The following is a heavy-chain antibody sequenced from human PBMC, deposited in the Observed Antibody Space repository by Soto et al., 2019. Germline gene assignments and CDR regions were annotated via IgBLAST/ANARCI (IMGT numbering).Heavy chain of an antibody. V-gene: IGHV3-53*01. J-gene: IGHJ6*02. CDR3: AREARTYYYDSSGYYPHSYYGMDV. D-gene: IGHD3-22*01. Sequence: GGSLRLSCAASGFTVSSNYMSWVRQAPGKGLEWVSVIYSGCSTYYADSVKGRFTISRDNSKNTLYLQMNSLRAEDTAVYYCAREARTYYYDSSGYYPHSYYGMDVWGQGTTVTRLL. CDR1: GFTVSSNY. CDR2: IYSGCST.